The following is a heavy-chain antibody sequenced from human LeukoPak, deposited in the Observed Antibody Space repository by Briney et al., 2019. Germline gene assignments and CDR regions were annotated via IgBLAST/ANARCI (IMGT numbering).Heavy chain of an antibody. J-gene: IGHJ4*02. V-gene: IGHV1-69*04. CDR2: IIPILGMA. D-gene: IGHD3-22*01. CDR3: ARDPRVYYDSSGYYFDY. Sequence: SVKVSCXASGYTFTSYTISWVRQAPGQGLEWMGRIIPILGMANYAQKFQGRVTITADKSTSTAYMELSSLRSEDTAVYYCARDPRVYYDSSGYYFDYWGQGTLVTVSS. CDR1: GYTFTSYT.